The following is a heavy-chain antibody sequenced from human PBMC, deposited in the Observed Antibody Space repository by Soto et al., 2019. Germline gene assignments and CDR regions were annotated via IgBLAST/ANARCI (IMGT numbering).Heavy chain of an antibody. V-gene: IGHV1-69*05. CDR1: GGTFSSYA. CDR3: ARDPSNSSGSRIWFDP. CDR2: IIPIFGTA. J-gene: IGHJ5*02. Sequence: SVKVSCEASGGTFSSYAISWVRQAPGQGLEWMGGIIPIFGTANYAQNFQGRLTMTTDASTRTANMELRSLTSDDTAVYYCARDPSNSSGSRIWFDPWGQGALVTVS. D-gene: IGHD3-22*01.